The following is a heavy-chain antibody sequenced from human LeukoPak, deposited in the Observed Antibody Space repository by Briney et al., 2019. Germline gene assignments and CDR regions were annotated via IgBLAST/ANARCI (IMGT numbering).Heavy chain of an antibody. D-gene: IGHD3-10*01. J-gene: IGHJ5*02. CDR1: GFTFSSYS. Sequence: GGSLRLSCAASGFTFSSYSMNWVRQAPGKGLEWVSSISSSSSYIYYADTVKGRFTISRDNAKNSLYLQMNSLRAEDTAVYYCARDRDDYYGSGSYFDHWGQGTLVTVSS. CDR3: ARDRDDYYGSGSYFDH. CDR2: ISSSSSYI. V-gene: IGHV3-21*01.